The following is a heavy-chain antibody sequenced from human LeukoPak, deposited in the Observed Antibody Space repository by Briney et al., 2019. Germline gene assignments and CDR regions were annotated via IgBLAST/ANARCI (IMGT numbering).Heavy chain of an antibody. J-gene: IGHJ4*02. V-gene: IGHV3-21*01. Sequence: PGGSLRLSCAASGFTFSSYSMNWVRQAPGKGLEWVSSISSSSSYIYYADSVKGRFTISRDNANNSLYLQMNGLRAEDTAVYYCARGSRHFDYWGQGTLVTVSS. CDR3: ARGSRHFDY. CDR1: GFTFSSYS. CDR2: ISSSSSYI.